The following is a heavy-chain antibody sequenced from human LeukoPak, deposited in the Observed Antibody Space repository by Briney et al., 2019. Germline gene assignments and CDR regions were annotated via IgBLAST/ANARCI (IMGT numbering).Heavy chain of an antibody. Sequence: ASVKVSCKASGYTFTNSYMPWVRQAPGQGLQWMGIINPSGASTSYAQRFQGRVTMTRDTSTSTIYMELSSLRSEDTAVYYCARTQRQGYCSGGYCYSDAFDIWGQGTMVTVSS. CDR1: GYTFTNSY. CDR2: INPSGAST. J-gene: IGHJ3*02. D-gene: IGHD2-15*01. V-gene: IGHV1-46*03. CDR3: ARTQRQGYCSGGYCYSDAFDI.